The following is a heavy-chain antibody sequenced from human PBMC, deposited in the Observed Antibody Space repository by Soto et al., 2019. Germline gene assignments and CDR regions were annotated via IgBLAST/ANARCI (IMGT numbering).Heavy chain of an antibody. CDR3: AREDSIIIPALSDF. CDR2: IRKRDYT. J-gene: IGHJ4*02. Sequence: GSLRLSCTVSGFAFNNYGINWVRQAPGKGLEWVSSIRKRDYTYYSDSVKGRFAISRDNAKSSVSLQMNTLRVEDTAVYYCAREDSIIIPALSDFWGQGAMVTVSS. V-gene: IGHV3-21*01. D-gene: IGHD2-2*01. CDR1: GFAFNNYG.